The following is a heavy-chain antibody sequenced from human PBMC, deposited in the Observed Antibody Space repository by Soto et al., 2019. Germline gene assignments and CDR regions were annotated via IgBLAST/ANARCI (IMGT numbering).Heavy chain of an antibody. CDR1: GFSLSTSGMC. CDR2: IDWDDDK. Sequence: SGPTLVNPTQTLTLTCTFSGFSLSTSGMCVSWIRQPPGKALEWLALIDWDDDKYYSTSLKTRLTISKDTSKNQVVLTMTNMDPVDPATYYCARIGAAAGTDYYYYGMDVWGQGTTVTVSS. J-gene: IGHJ6*02. D-gene: IGHD6-13*01. CDR3: ARIGAAAGTDYYYYGMDV. V-gene: IGHV2-70*13.